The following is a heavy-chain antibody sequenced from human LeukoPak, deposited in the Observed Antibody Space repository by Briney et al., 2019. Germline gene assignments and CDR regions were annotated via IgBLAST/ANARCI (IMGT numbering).Heavy chain of an antibody. CDR1: GFTFSTYW. J-gene: IGHJ4*02. D-gene: IGHD3-10*01. V-gene: IGHV3-7*01. Sequence: PGGSLRLSCTVSGFTFSTYWMTWVRQASGKGLEWVANIKQDGSEKYYVDSVKGRFTISRDNAKNSLYLRMNSLRAEDTAVYYCARSRIGDYWGQGTLVTVSS. CDR2: IKQDGSEK. CDR3: ARSRIGDY.